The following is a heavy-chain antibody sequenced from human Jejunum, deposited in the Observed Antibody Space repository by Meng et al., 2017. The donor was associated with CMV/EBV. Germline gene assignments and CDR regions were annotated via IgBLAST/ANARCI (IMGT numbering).Heavy chain of an antibody. CDR1: SYD. CDR3: ARDAGYSTSVGFAFYNGMDV. CDR2: IDTAGDT. D-gene: IGHD6-13*01. V-gene: IGHV3-13*01. J-gene: IGHJ6*02. Sequence: SYDMHWVSQLPGQGLEWVSTIDTAGDTYYPGSVKGRFTISREKAKNSLYLQMNSLRAGDTAVYYCARDAGYSTSVGFAFYNGMDVWGQGTTVTVSS.